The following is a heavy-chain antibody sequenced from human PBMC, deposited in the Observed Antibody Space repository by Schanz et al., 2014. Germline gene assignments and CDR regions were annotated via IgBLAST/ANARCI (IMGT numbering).Heavy chain of an antibody. D-gene: IGHD2-8*01. Sequence: EVQLLESGGGLVQPGGSLRLSCVASGFTFFGSFAMSWVRQAPGKGLEWVSSITTGGNTYYRDSVKGRFIVSRDNSKNTLYLQSNSLRAEDTAVYYCASGGYCTNGVCNGGRNWFDPWGQGTLVTVSS. J-gene: IGHJ5*02. CDR1: GFTFFGSFA. V-gene: IGHV3-23*01. CDR2: ITTGGNT. CDR3: ASGGYCTNGVCNGGRNWFDP.